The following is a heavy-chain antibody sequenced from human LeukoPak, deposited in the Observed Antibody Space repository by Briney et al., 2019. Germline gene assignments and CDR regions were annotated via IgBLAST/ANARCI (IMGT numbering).Heavy chain of an antibody. V-gene: IGHV1-2*06. CDR3: ARNYYYDSSGSLDY. D-gene: IGHD3-22*01. J-gene: IGHJ4*02. CDR2: INPNSGGT. Sequence: ASVKVSCKASGYTFTGYYMHWVRQAPGQGLEWMGRINPNSGGTNYAQKFQGRVTMTRDTSISTAYMELSSLRSDDTAVYYCARNYYYDSSGSLDYWGQGTLVTVSS. CDR1: GYTFTGYY.